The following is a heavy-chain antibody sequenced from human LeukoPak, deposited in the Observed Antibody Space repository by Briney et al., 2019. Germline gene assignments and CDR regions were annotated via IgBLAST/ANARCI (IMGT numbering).Heavy chain of an antibody. CDR2: IYYSGST. J-gene: IGHJ3*02. D-gene: IGHD4-11*01. CDR3: ARGVNSNYGAVAFDI. CDR1: GGSISSYY. Sequence: SETLSLTCTVSGGSISSYYWSWIRQPPGKGLEWIGYIYYSGSTNYNPSLKSRVTMSVDTSKNQFSLKLSSVTAADTAVYYCARGVNSNYGAVAFDIWGQGTMVTVSS. V-gene: IGHV4-59*12.